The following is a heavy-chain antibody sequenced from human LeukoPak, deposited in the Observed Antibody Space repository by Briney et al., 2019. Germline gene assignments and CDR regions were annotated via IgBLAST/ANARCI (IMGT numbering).Heavy chain of an antibody. CDR2: ISSSSSYI. J-gene: IGHJ6*04. CDR3: AELGITMIGGV. V-gene: IGHV3-21*01. CDR1: GFTFSRYS. Sequence: PGGSLRLSCAASGFTFSRYSMNWVRQAPGKGLEWVSCISSSSSYIYYANPVKGRFTISRDNAKNSLYLQMNSLRAEDTTVYYCAELGITMIGGVWGKGTTVTISS. D-gene: IGHD3-10*02.